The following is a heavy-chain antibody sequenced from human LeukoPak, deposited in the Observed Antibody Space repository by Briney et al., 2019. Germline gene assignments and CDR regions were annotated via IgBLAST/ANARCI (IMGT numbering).Heavy chain of an antibody. CDR3: AREYYGGNSSPFDY. J-gene: IGHJ4*02. CDR2: INHSGST. Sequence: SETLSLTCAVYGGSFSGYYWSWIRQPPGKGLEWIGEINHSGSTNYNPSLKSRVTISVDTSKNQFSLKLSSVTAADTAVYYCAREYYGGNSSPFDYWGQGTLVTVSS. CDR1: GGSFSGYY. V-gene: IGHV4-34*01. D-gene: IGHD4-23*01.